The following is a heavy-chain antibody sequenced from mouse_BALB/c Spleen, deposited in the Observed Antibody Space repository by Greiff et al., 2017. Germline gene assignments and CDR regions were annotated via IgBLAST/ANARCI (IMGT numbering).Heavy chain of an antibody. D-gene: IGHD2-3*01. V-gene: IGHV5-6-4*01. J-gene: IGHJ4*01. Sequence: EVKVVESGGGLVKPGGSLKLSCAASGFTFSSYTMSWVRQTPEKRLEWVATISSGGSYTYYPDSVKGRFTISRDNAKNTLYLQMSSLKSEDTAMYYCTRGEDYDGYYYAMDYWGQGTSVTVSS. CDR1: GFTFSSYT. CDR3: TRGEDYDGYYYAMDY. CDR2: ISSGGSYT.